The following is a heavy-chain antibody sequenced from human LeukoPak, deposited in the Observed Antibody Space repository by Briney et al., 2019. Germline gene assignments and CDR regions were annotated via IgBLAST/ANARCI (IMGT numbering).Heavy chain of an antibody. J-gene: IGHJ4*02. V-gene: IGHV1-46*01. CDR2: INPGGGST. Sequence: ASVKVSCKASGYTFTSYYMHWVRQAPGQGLEWMGIINPGGGSTSYAQKFQGRVTMTRDTSTSTVYMELSSLRSEGTAVYYCARDAVGGYCSGGSCPGDYFDYWGQGTLVTVSS. CDR1: GYTFTSYY. D-gene: IGHD2-15*01. CDR3: ARDAVGGYCSGGSCPGDYFDY.